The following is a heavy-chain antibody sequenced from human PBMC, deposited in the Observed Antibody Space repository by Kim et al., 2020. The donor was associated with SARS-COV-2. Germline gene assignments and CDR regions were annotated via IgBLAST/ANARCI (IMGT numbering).Heavy chain of an antibody. CDR3: AKDQSDYVWGSYRYFDY. V-gene: IGHV3-30*18. CDR2: ISYDGSNK. D-gene: IGHD3-16*02. Sequence: GGSLRLSCAASGFTFSSYGMHWVRQAPGKGLEWVAVISYDGSNKYYADSVKGRFTISRDNSKNTLYLQMNSLRAEDTAVYYCAKDQSDYVWGSYRYFDYWGQGTL. CDR1: GFTFSSYG. J-gene: IGHJ4*02.